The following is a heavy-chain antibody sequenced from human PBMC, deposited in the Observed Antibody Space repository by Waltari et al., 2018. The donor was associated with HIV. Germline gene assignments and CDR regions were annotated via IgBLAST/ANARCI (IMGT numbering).Heavy chain of an antibody. D-gene: IGHD1-26*01. CDR1: GSPFLSYA. V-gene: IGHV1-18*01. Sequence: QVHLVQSGAERQKPGASLKVSCQASGSPFLSYAISWVGQAPGHGLEWMGWISTYNANTNYAQSLQGRVTMTTDTSTTTAYMELRSLTSDDTAVYYCARDGLRYSGTFYSDYWGQGTLVTVSS. CDR2: ISTYNANT. CDR3: ARDGLRYSGTFYSDY. J-gene: IGHJ4*02.